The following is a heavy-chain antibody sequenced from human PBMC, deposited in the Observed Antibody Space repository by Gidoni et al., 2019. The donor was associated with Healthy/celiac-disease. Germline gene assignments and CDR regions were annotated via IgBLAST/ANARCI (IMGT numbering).Heavy chain of an antibody. CDR1: GFTFSSYS. Sequence: EVQLVESGGGLVKPGGSLRLSCAASGFTFSSYSMNWVRQAPGKGLEWVSSISSSSSYIYYADSVKGRFTISRDNAKNSLYLQMNSLRAEDTAVYYCARGPYCGGDCSTLFDYWGQGTLVTVSS. D-gene: IGHD2-21*02. J-gene: IGHJ4*02. CDR3: ARGPYCGGDCSTLFDY. CDR2: ISSSSSYI. V-gene: IGHV3-21*01.